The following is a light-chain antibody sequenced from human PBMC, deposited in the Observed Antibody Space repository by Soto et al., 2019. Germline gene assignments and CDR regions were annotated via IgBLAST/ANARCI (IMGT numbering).Light chain of an antibody. V-gene: IGLV2-14*01. J-gene: IGLJ3*02. CDR1: SSDVGGYNY. Sequence: QSALTQPASVSGSPGQSITISCTGTSSDVGGYNYVSWYQQHPGKAPKLMIYDVSKPPSGVSNRFSGSKSGNTASLTISGLQAEDEADYYCSSYTSSSIPWVFGGGTKLTVL. CDR3: SSYTSSSIPWV. CDR2: DVS.